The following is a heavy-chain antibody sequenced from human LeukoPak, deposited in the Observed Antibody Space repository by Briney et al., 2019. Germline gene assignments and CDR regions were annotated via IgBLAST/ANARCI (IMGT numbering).Heavy chain of an antibody. V-gene: IGHV3-21*01. Sequence: GGSLRLSCAASGFTFSSYSMNWVRQAPGKGLEWVSSISSSSSYIYYADSVKGRFTISRDNAKNSLYLQMNSPRAEDTAVYYCARGYSSSWSPGRLFDYWGQGTLVTVSS. CDR2: ISSSSSYI. J-gene: IGHJ4*02. CDR3: ARGYSSSWSPGRLFDY. D-gene: IGHD6-13*01. CDR1: GFTFSSYS.